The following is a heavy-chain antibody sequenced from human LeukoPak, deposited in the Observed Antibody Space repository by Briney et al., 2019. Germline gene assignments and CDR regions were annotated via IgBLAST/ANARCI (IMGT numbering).Heavy chain of an antibody. Sequence: ASVNVSCTASGHTFTDYYMHWVRQAPGQGLEWMGWINPNSGGTNYAQKLQGRVTMTTDTPISTAHMEVSRLRSDDTAVYYCARVRIGQQLDKYYYYAMDVWGQGTTVTVSS. CDR2: INPNSGGT. D-gene: IGHD6-13*01. CDR3: ARVRIGQQLDKYYYYAMDV. CDR1: GHTFTDYY. J-gene: IGHJ6*02. V-gene: IGHV1-2*02.